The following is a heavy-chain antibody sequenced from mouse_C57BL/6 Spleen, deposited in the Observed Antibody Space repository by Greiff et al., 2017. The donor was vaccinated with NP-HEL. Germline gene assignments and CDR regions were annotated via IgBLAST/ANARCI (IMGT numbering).Heavy chain of an antibody. V-gene: IGHV5-9-1*02. CDR3: TRDHYGSSFDY. CDR2: ISSGGDYI. CDR1: GFTFSSYA. D-gene: IGHD1-1*01. Sequence: EVNVVESGEGLVKPGGSLKLSCAASGFTFSSYAMSWVRQTPEKRLEWVAYISSGGDYIYYADTVKGRFTISRDNARNTLYLQMSSLKSEDTAMYYCTRDHYGSSFDYWGQGTTLTVSS. J-gene: IGHJ2*01.